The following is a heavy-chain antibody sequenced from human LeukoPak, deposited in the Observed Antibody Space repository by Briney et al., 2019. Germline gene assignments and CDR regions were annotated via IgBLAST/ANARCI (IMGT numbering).Heavy chain of an antibody. V-gene: IGHV3-33*08. CDR1: GFTFSSYG. CDR3: ARGSWGSGWYGELYYYGMDV. CDR2: IWYGGSNK. D-gene: IGHD6-19*01. Sequence: GRSLRLSCAASGFTFSSYGMHWVRQAPGKGLEWVAVIWYGGSNKYYADSVKGRFTISRDNSKNTLYLQMNSLRAEDTAVYYCARGSWGSGWYGELYYYGMDVWGQGTTVTVSS. J-gene: IGHJ6*02.